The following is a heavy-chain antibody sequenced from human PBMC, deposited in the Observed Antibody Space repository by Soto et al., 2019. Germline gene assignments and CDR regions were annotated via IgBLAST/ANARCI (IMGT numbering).Heavy chain of an antibody. CDR3: ARVVYAVTTGGAFDI. Sequence: EVQLVESGGGLIQPGGSLRLSCAASGFTVSSNYMSWVRQAPGKGLEWVSVIYSGGSTYYADSVKGRFTISRDNSKNTLYLQMNSPRAEDTAVYYCARVVYAVTTGGAFDIWGQGTMVTVSS. D-gene: IGHD4-17*01. CDR1: GFTVSSNY. J-gene: IGHJ3*02. CDR2: IYSGGST. V-gene: IGHV3-53*01.